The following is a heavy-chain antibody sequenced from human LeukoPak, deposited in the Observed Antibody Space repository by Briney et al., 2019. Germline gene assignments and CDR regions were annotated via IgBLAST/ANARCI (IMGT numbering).Heavy chain of an antibody. CDR3: ARTADYSNYGPLDY. V-gene: IGHV3-64*01. Sequence: GGSLRLSCAAPGFTFSSHAMHLVRQAPGKGLESISVINSKGDSTHYANSVKDRFTIFRDNSKNTLYLQMGSLRAEDMAVYYCARTADYSNYGPLDYWGQGTLVTVSS. CDR1: GFTFSSHA. CDR2: INSKGDST. J-gene: IGHJ4*02. D-gene: IGHD4-11*01.